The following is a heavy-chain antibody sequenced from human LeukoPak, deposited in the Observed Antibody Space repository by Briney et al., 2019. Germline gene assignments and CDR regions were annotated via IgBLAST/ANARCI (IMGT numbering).Heavy chain of an antibody. D-gene: IGHD6-19*01. J-gene: IGHJ4*02. V-gene: IGHV1-69*13. CDR1: GGTFSSYA. CDR2: IIPIFGTA. CDR3: ARDGAVAGTFAFGDYFDY. Sequence: ASVKVSCKASGGTFSSYAISWGRQAPGQGLEWMGGIIPIFGTANYAQKFQGRVTITADESTSTAYMELSSLRSEDTAVYYCARDGAVAGTFAFGDYFDYWGQGTLVTVSS.